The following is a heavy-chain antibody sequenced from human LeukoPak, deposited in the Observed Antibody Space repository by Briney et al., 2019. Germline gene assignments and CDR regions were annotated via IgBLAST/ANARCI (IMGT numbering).Heavy chain of an antibody. V-gene: IGHV3-9*01. J-gene: IGHJ4*02. CDR1: GFTFDDYA. D-gene: IGHD1-26*01. CDR2: ISWNSGSI. CDR3: AKALRTRYSGSYYGGGPDY. Sequence: GGSLRLSCAASGFTFDDYAMPWVRQAPGKGLEWVSGISWNSGSIGYADSVKGRFTISRDNAKNSLYLQMNSLRAEDTALYYCAKALRTRYSGSYYGGGPDYWGQGTLVTVSS.